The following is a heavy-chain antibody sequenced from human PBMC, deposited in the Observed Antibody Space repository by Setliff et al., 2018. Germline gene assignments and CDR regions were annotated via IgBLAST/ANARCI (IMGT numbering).Heavy chain of an antibody. D-gene: IGHD3-22*01. CDR1: VPHRRTRLY. J-gene: IGHJ3*02. CDR2: INPSSGRT. V-gene: IGHV1-46*01. CDR3: ARDVFPYHYEGAFDI. Sequence: ASVKVSCKGRVPHRRTRLYMHWVRQAPGLGLEWMGTINPSSGRTSYAQKFQGRVTMTRDTSTSTVYMDMSSLRSEDTAVYYCARDVFPYHYEGAFDIWGQGTMVTVSS.